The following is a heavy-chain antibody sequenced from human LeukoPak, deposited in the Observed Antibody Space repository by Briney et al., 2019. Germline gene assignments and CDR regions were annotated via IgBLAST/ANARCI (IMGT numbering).Heavy chain of an antibody. J-gene: IGHJ4*02. Sequence: PGGSLRLSCAASGFTFSTYWMTWVRQAPGKGLEWVANIKKDGSEKYYVDSVRGRLTISRDNAKNSLYLQMNSLRAEDTAVYYCAREMGWNYGDYWGQGTLVTVSS. D-gene: IGHD1-7*01. V-gene: IGHV3-7*05. CDR2: IKKDGSEK. CDR1: GFTFSTYW. CDR3: AREMGWNYGDY.